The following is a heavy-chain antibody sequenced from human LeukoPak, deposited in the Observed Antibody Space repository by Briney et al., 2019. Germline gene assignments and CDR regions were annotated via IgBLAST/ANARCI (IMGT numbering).Heavy chain of an antibody. J-gene: IGHJ4*02. CDR3: ARYCGGDCYSIFDY. Sequence: ASVKVSCKASGYTFTSYGISWVRQAPGQGLEWMGWISAYNGNTNYAQKLQGRVTMTTDTSTSTAYMELRGLRSDDTAVYYCARYCGGDCYSIFDYWGQGTLVTVSS. D-gene: IGHD2-21*01. CDR2: ISAYNGNT. V-gene: IGHV1-18*01. CDR1: GYTFTSYG.